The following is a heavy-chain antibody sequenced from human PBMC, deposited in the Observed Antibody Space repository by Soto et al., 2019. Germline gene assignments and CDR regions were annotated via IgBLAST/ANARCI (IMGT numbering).Heavy chain of an antibody. D-gene: IGHD2-8*01. CDR1: GFTFSNYA. CDR2: VTRGGSA. J-gene: IGHJ4*02. V-gene: IGHV3-23*01. Sequence: GGSLRLSCAASGFTFSNYAMTWVRQAPGKGLEWVSGVTRGGSAYYADSVKGRFTISRDNSKNTVFLQMNSLRAEDTAVYYCVKARISGGVSYYFDYWGQGALVTVSS. CDR3: VKARISGGVSYYFDY.